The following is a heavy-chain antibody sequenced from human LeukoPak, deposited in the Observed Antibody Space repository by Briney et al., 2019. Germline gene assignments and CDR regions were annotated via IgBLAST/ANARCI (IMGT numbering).Heavy chain of an antibody. V-gene: IGHV3-23*01. CDR1: GFTFSSYA. D-gene: IGHD3-22*01. J-gene: IGHJ3*02. CDR3: AKVGSPHYYDSSGYFGAFDI. Sequence: GGSLRLSCAASGFTFSSYAMSWVRQAPGKGLEWVSAISGSGGSTYYADSVKSRFTISRDNSKNTLYLQMNSLRAEDTAVYYCAKVGSPHYYDSSGYFGAFDIWGQGTMVTVSS. CDR2: ISGSGGST.